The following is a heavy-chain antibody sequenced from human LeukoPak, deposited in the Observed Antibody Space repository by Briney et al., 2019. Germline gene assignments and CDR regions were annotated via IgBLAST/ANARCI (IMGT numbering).Heavy chain of an antibody. Sequence: SQTLSLTRAISGDSVSSNSAAWNWIRQSPSRGLEWLGRTYYRSKWYNDYAVSVKSRITINPDTSKNQFSLQLNSVTPEDTAVYYCARESRGGSSGWTINYYYYYMDVWGKGTTVTVSS. CDR1: GDSVSSNSAA. J-gene: IGHJ6*03. CDR2: TYYRSKWYN. CDR3: ARESRGGSSGWTINYYYYYMDV. V-gene: IGHV6-1*01. D-gene: IGHD6-19*01.